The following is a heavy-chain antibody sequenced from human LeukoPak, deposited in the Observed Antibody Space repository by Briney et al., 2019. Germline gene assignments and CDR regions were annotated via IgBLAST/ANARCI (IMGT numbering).Heavy chain of an antibody. CDR3: AREGRAYRYSSSWYPTPSWFDP. V-gene: IGHV3-21*06. Sequence: GGSLRLSCVASGFSFSDYSMNWVRQAPGKGLEWVSSINSRSNDIYYADSVKGRFTISRDNAKNSLYLQMNSLRAEGTAVYYCAREGRAYRYSSSWYPTPSWFDPWGQGTLVTVSS. CDR2: INSRSNDI. D-gene: IGHD6-13*01. CDR1: GFSFSDYS. J-gene: IGHJ5*02.